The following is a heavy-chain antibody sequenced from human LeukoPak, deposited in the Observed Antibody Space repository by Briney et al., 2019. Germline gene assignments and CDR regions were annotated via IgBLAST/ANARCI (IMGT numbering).Heavy chain of an antibody. D-gene: IGHD3-10*01. Sequence: PSETLPLTCAVSGGSISSGGYSWSWIRQPPGKGLEWIGYIYHSGSTYYNPSLKSRVTISVDRSKNQFSLKLSSVTAADTAVYYCARALWGYFDLWGRGTLVTVSS. J-gene: IGHJ2*01. CDR1: GGSISSGGYS. CDR2: IYHSGST. CDR3: ARALWGYFDL. V-gene: IGHV4-30-2*01.